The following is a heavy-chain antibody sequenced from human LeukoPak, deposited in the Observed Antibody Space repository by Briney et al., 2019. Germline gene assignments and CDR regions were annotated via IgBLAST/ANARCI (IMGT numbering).Heavy chain of an antibody. CDR1: GFTFSSYG. Sequence: PGGSLRLSCAASGFTFSSYGMHWVHQAPGKGLEWVAFIRYDGSNKYYADSVKGRFTISRDNSKNTLYLQMNSLRAEDTAVYYCAKTYCSSTSCSGYFQHWGQGTLVTVSS. V-gene: IGHV3-30*02. CDR2: IRYDGSNK. CDR3: AKTYCSSTSCSGYFQH. D-gene: IGHD2-2*01. J-gene: IGHJ1*01.